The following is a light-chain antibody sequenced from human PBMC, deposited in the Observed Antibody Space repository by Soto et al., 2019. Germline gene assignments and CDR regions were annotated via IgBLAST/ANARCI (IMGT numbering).Light chain of an antibody. Sequence: EIVMTQSPATLSVSPGERATLSCRARQSVSSNLAWYQQKPGQAPRLLIYGAYTRATGIPARFSGSGSGTEFTLTISSLQSEDCAVYYCQQYNNWWKFGQGTKVEIK. CDR1: QSVSSN. J-gene: IGKJ1*01. V-gene: IGKV3-15*01. CDR3: QQYNNWWK. CDR2: GAY.